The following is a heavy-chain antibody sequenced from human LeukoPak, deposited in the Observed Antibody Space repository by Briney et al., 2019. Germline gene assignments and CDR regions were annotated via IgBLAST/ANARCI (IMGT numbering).Heavy chain of an antibody. D-gene: IGHD6-19*01. J-gene: IGHJ4*02. CDR1: GYTFTSSD. CDR3: ARGDGWYGF. CDR2: MNPNSGNT. V-gene: IGHV1-8*01. Sequence: GASVKVSCKASGYTFTSSDTNWVRQATGQGLEWLGWMNPNSGNTGSAQKFQGRLTMTRNTSISTAYMELSSLRFEDTAVYYCARGDGWYGFWGQGTLVTVSS.